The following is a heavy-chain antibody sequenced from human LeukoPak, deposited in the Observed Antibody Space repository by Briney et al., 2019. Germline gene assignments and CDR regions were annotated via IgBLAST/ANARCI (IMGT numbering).Heavy chain of an antibody. CDR3: TRAGRYCSGGSCYSFY. V-gene: IGHV3-49*03. CDR2: IRSKAHGGPT. D-gene: IGHD2-15*01. Sequence: GGSLRLSCTASGFTFGDYAMSWLRQAPGEGLEWVGFIRSKAHGGPTEYAACVKGRFTISRDDSKSIAYMQMDSLKTEDTAVYYCTRAGRYCSGGSCYSFYWGQGTLVTVSS. J-gene: IGHJ4*02. CDR1: GFTFGDYA.